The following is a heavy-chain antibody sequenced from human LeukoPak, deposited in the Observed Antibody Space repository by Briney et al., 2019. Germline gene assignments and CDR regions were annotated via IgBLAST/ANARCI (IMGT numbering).Heavy chain of an antibody. J-gene: IGHJ5*02. Sequence: SETLSLTCTVSGGSISSYYWSWIRQPAGKGLEWIGRIYSSGSTNYNPSLQSRVTMSGDTSKNQFSLKVNSVTAADTAGYYCARGLVYSSSWDNWFDPWGQGTLVTVSS. CDR1: GGSISSYY. D-gene: IGHD6-13*01. CDR2: IYSSGST. V-gene: IGHV4-4*07. CDR3: ARGLVYSSSWDNWFDP.